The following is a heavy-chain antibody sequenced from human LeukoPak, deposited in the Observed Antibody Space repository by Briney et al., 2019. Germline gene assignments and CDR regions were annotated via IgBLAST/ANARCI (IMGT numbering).Heavy chain of an antibody. J-gene: IGHJ4*02. CDR3: ARDLEAAGTLDY. D-gene: IGHD6-13*01. V-gene: IGHV1-2*02. Sequence: ASVKVSCKASGYTFTSHGISWVRQAPGQGLEWMGWINPNSGGTNYAQKFQGRVTMTRDTSISTAYMELRRLRSDDTAVYYCARDLEAAGTLDYWGQGTLVTVSS. CDR2: INPNSGGT. CDR1: GYTFTSHG.